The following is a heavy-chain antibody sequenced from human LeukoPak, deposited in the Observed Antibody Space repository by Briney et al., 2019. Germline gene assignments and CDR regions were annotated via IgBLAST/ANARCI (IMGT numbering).Heavy chain of an antibody. CDR3: ARDSNGYDAFDI. J-gene: IGHJ3*02. Sequence: PGGSLRLSCAASGFTFSSYLMSWVRQAPGKGLEWVANIKQDGSEKYYVDSVKGRFTISRDNAKNSLYLQMNSLRAEDTAVYYCARDSNGYDAFDIWGQGTMVTVSS. CDR1: GFTFSSYL. D-gene: IGHD5-24*01. CDR2: IKQDGSEK. V-gene: IGHV3-7*01.